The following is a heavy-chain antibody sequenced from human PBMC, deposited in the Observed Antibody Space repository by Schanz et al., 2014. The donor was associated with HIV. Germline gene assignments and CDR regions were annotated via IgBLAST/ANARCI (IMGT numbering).Heavy chain of an antibody. J-gene: IGHJ4*02. Sequence: VQLVGSWGGLVKPGGSLRLSCAASGFTFTDNYMSWVRQAPGKGAERLSYISVNGATREYADSVKGRFTISRDNARTSLYLQMNSLRAEDTAVYYCARVFGRTYGLPDYWGQGTLVTVSS. CDR2: ISVNGATR. CDR1: GFTFTDNY. V-gene: IGHV3-11*01. CDR3: ARVFGRTYGLPDY. D-gene: IGHD3-10*01.